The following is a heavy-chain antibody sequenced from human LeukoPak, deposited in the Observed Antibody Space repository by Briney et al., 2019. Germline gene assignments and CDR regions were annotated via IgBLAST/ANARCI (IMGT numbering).Heavy chain of an antibody. CDR2: INHSGST. V-gene: IGHV4-34*01. CDR3: ARGSIVATIVPFDY. Sequence: SETLSLTCAAYGGSFSGYYWSWIRQPPGKGLEWIGEINHSGSTNYNPSLKSRVTISVDTSKNQFSLKLSSVTAADTAVYYCARGSIVATIVPFDYWGQGTLVTVSS. J-gene: IGHJ4*02. D-gene: IGHD5-12*01. CDR1: GGSFSGYY.